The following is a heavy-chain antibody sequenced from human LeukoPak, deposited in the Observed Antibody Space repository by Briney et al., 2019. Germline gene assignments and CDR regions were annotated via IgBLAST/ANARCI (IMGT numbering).Heavy chain of an antibody. V-gene: IGHV6-1*01. CDR2: TYYRSKWFN. J-gene: IGHJ5*02. CDR1: GDSVSSNSAA. Sequence: SQTLSLTCAISGDSVSSNSAAWNWIRQSPSRGLEWLGRTYYRSKWFNDYAVSVKSRIIINADTSKNQFSLHLNSVTPEDTAVYYCARDRGSSISWKNWFDLWGQGTLVAVSS. D-gene: IGHD6-6*01. CDR3: ARDRGSSISWKNWFDL.